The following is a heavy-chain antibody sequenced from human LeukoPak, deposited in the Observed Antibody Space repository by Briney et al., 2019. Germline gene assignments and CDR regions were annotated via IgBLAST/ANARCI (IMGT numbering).Heavy chain of an antibody. CDR2: INPNSGGT. CDR1: GYTFTGYY. D-gene: IGHD5-18*01. J-gene: IGHJ4*02. Sequence: ASVKVSCKASGYTFTGYYMHWVRQAPGQGLEWMGWINPNSGGTNYAQKFQGRVTMTRDTSISTAYMELSRLRSDDTAVYYCARTDSYGYYFDYWGQGTLVTVSS. CDR3: ARTDSYGYYFDY. V-gene: IGHV1-2*02.